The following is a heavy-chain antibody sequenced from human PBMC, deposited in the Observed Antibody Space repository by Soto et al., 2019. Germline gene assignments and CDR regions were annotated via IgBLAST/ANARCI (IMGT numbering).Heavy chain of an antibody. Sequence: QLQLQESGPGLVKPSETLSLTCTVSGGSISSSSYYWGWIRQPPGKGLEWIGSIYYSGSTYYNPSLKSRVTIAVDTSKNQFSLKLSSVTAADTAVYYCARLLNTIFGVQNWFDPWGQGTLVTVSS. D-gene: IGHD3-3*01. V-gene: IGHV4-39*01. CDR2: IYYSGST. CDR3: ARLLNTIFGVQNWFDP. J-gene: IGHJ5*02. CDR1: GGSISSSSYY.